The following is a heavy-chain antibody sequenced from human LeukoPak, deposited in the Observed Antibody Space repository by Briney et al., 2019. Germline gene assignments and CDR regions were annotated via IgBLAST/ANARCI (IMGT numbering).Heavy chain of an antibody. V-gene: IGHV3-30-3*01. D-gene: IGHD2-15*01. CDR3: ARAVVAASTPSDY. J-gene: IGHJ4*02. CDR2: ISSEGTFK. Sequence: GGSLRLSCVGSGFTFNSYAFHWGRQPPGKGLEWVAVISSEGTFKYYADSVKGRFTISRDKSKKTLSLQMNSLKTEDTAVYYCARAVVAASTPSDYWGQGTLVTVSS. CDR1: GFTFNSYA.